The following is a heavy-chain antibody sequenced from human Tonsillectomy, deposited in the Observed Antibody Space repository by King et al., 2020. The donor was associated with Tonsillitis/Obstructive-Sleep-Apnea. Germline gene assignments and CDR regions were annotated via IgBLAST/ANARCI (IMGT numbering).Heavy chain of an antibody. D-gene: IGHD5-18*01. V-gene: IGHV4-59*08. Sequence: QLQESGPGLVKPSETLSLTCTVSGGSISSYYWSWIRQPPGKGLEWIGYIYYSRSTNYNPSLKSQVTISVDTSKNQFSLKLSSVTAADTAVYYCARRRCSYGYLYYFDYWGQGTLVTVSS. CDR2: IYYSRST. CDR1: GGSISSYY. J-gene: IGHJ4*02. CDR3: ARRRCSYGYLYYFDY.